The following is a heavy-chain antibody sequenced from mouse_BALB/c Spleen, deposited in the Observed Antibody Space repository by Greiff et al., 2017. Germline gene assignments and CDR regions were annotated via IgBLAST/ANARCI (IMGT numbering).Heavy chain of an antibody. D-gene: IGHD2-2*01. J-gene: IGHJ3*01. V-gene: IGHV5-6*01. Sequence: DVHLVESGGDLVKPGGSLKLSCAASGFTFSSYGMSWVRQTPDKRLEWVATISSGGSYTYYPDSVKGRFTISRDNAKNTLYLQMSSLKSEDTAMYYCARHKGYGYDWFAYWGQGTLVTVSA. CDR3: ARHKGYGYDWFAY. CDR1: GFTFSSYG. CDR2: ISSGGSYT.